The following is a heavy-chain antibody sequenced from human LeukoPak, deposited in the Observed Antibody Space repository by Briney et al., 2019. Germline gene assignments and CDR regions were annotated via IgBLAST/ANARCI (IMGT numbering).Heavy chain of an antibody. D-gene: IGHD5-24*01. J-gene: IGHJ4*02. Sequence: SETLSLTCTVSSGSVSGYYWSWIRQPPGKGLEWIGYLYYSGTTNYNPALRSRVTMSVDTSKHQFSLKLSSVTAADTAVYYCARYGYNHALDYWGQGTLATVSS. CDR2: LYYSGTT. CDR1: SGSVSGYY. V-gene: IGHV4-59*02. CDR3: ARYGYNHALDY.